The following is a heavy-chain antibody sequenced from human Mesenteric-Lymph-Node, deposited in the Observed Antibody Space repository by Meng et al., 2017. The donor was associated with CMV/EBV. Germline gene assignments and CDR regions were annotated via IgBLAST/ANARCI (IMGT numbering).Heavy chain of an antibody. D-gene: IGHD5-12*01. CDR2: IKSKTDGGTT. CDR1: GFTFSNAW. J-gene: IGHJ6*02. Sequence: GESLKISCAASGFTFSNAWMSWVRQAPGKGLEWVGRIKSKTDGGTTDYAAPVKGRFTISRDDSKNTLYLQMNSLKTEDTAVYYCTTENDSGYDSYYYYYGMDVWGQGTTVTVSS. V-gene: IGHV3-15*01. CDR3: TTENDSGYDSYYYYYGMDV.